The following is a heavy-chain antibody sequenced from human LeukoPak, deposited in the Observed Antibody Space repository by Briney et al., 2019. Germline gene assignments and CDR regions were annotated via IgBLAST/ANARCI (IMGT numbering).Heavy chain of an antibody. V-gene: IGHV3-9*03. CDR2: ISWNSGSI. CDR1: GFTFDDYA. J-gene: IGHJ3*02. CDR3: AKETSSGWNPDAFDI. Sequence: GGSLRLSCAASGFTFDDYAMHWVQQAPGKGLEWVSGISWNSGSIGYADSVKGRFTISRDNAKNSLYLQMNSLRAEGMALYYCAKETSSGWNPDAFDIWGQGTMVTVSS. D-gene: IGHD6-19*01.